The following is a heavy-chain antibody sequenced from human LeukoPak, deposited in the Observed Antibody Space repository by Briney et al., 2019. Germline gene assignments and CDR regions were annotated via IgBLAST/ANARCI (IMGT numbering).Heavy chain of an antibody. CDR1: GFTFSSYS. CDR2: ISSSSSHI. J-gene: IGHJ6*02. CDR3: ARDLGDFWSGYSELYYDYCMDV. V-gene: IGHV3-21*01. Sequence: GGSLRLSCAASGFTFSSYSMNWVRQAPGKGLEWVSSISSSSSHIYYADSVKGRFTISRENAKNSLYLQMNRLRAEDTAVYYCARDLGDFWSGYSELYYDYCMDVGGQGTTVTVS. D-gene: IGHD3-3*01.